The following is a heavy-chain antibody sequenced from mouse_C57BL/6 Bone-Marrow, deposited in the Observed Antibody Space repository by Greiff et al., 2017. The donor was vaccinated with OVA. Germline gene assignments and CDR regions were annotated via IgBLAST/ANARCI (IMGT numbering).Heavy chain of an antibody. V-gene: IGHV14-4*01. Sequence: EVQLQQSGAELVRPGASVKLSCTASGFNIKDDYMHWVKQRPEQGLEWIGWIDPENGDTEYASKFQGKATITADTSSNTAYLQLSSLTSEDTAVYYCTSLRRGDYYAMDYWGQGTSVTVSS. J-gene: IGHJ4*01. CDR2: IDPENGDT. D-gene: IGHD2-12*01. CDR1: GFNIKDDY. CDR3: TSLRRGDYYAMDY.